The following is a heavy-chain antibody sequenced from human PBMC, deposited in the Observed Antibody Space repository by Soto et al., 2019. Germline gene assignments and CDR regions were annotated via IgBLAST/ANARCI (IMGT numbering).Heavy chain of an antibody. Sequence: QVQLVESGGGVVQPGRSLRLSCVASGFTFSNYAMHWVRQAPGKGLEWVAIVSYDGDNEYYADSVRGRFFISRDNSRNSLYLKTSSLRHEDPAVYYCAKGGGPAYCNSPCFSANHLDYWGGEPQFTVSS. J-gene: IGHJ4*02. CDR2: VSYDGDNE. CDR1: GFTFSNYA. V-gene: IGHV3-30*18. D-gene: IGHD2-2*01. CDR3: AKGGGPAYCNSPCFSANHLDY.